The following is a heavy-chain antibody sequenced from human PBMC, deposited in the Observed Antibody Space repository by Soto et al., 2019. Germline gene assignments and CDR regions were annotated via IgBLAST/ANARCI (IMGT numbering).Heavy chain of an antibody. CDR1: GFTLSYNW. CDR3: ARDLSGEFIMGYCDY. V-gene: IGHV3-74*01. Sequence: EVQLVESGGGLVQPGGSLRLSCAASGFTLSYNWMHWVRQAPGKGLVWVSRINSDGSSTSYADSVKGRFTISRDNAKNTLNLKMNSLRAEDTAVYYCARDLSGEFIMGYCDYWGQGTVVTVSS. CDR2: INSDGSST. D-gene: IGHD3-10*02. J-gene: IGHJ4*02.